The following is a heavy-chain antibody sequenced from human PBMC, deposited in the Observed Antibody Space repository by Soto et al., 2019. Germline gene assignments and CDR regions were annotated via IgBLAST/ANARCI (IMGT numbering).Heavy chain of an antibody. Sequence: GGSLRLSCAASGFTFSSYAMHWVRQAPGKGLEWVAVITYDGSNKYYADSVKGRFTISRDNSKNTLYLQMNSLRAEDTAVYYCARDSGKKDLDYWGQGTLVTVS. V-gene: IGHV3-30-3*01. D-gene: IGHD3-10*01. J-gene: IGHJ4*02. CDR1: GFTFSSYA. CDR2: ITYDGSNK. CDR3: ARDSGKKDLDY.